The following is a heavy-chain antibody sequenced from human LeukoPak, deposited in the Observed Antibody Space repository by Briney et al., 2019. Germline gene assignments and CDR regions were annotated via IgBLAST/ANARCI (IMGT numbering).Heavy chain of an antibody. CDR3: ATDCSGSSCYPAGFDY. V-gene: IGHV4-39*01. CDR2: IYYSGST. D-gene: IGHD2-15*01. CDR1: GGSISSSSYY. J-gene: IGHJ4*02. Sequence: SETLSLTCTVSGGSISSSSYYWGWIRQPPGKGLEWIGSIYYSGSTYYNPSLKSRVTISVDTSKNQFSLKLSSVTAADTAVYYCATDCSGSSCYPAGFDYWGQGILVTVSS.